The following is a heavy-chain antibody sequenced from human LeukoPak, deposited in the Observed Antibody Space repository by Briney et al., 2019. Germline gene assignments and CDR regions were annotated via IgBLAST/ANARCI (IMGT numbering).Heavy chain of an antibody. V-gene: IGHV4-59*08. Sequence: SETLSLTCTVSGGSISSYYWSWIRQPPGKGLEWIGYIYYSGSTNYNPSLKSRVTISVDTSKNQFSLKLSSVTAADTAVYYCARPGSIAAAADAFDIWGQGTMVTVSS. J-gene: IGHJ3*02. CDR2: IYYSGST. D-gene: IGHD6-13*01. CDR3: ARPGSIAAAADAFDI. CDR1: GGSISSYY.